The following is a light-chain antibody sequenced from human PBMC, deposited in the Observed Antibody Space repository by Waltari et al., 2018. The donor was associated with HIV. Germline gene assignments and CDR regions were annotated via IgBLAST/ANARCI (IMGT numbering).Light chain of an antibody. Sequence: QSALTQPASVSGSPGPSITIPCTGTSRDFVTYHSVSWYQQHPGEAPKLIIYDVSNRPSGVSNRCSGSKSGNTASLTISGLQAEDEADYYCSSYTIWSTLEFGGGTKLTVL. CDR1: SRDFVTYHS. CDR3: SSYTIWSTLE. CDR2: DVS. V-gene: IGLV2-14*03. J-gene: IGLJ2*01.